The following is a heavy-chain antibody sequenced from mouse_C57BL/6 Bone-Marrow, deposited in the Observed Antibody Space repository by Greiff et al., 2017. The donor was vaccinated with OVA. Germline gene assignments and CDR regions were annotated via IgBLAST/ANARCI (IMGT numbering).Heavy chain of an antibody. V-gene: IGHV1-15*01. CDR1: GYTFTDYE. CDR3: PREGTGYYFDY. CDR2: IDPETGGT. D-gene: IGHD3-3*01. Sequence: QVQLQQSGAELVRPGASVTLSCKASGYTFTDYEMHWVQQTPVHGLEWIGAIDPETGGTAYNQKFKGKAILTADKSSSTAYMELRSLTSEDSAVYYCPREGTGYYFDYWGQGTTLTVSS. J-gene: IGHJ2*01.